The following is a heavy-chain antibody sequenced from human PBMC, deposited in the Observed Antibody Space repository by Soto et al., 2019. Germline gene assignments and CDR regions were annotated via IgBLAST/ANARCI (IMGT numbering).Heavy chain of an antibody. Sequence: PGGSLRLSCAASGFTFDDYTMHWVRQAPGKGLEWVSLISWDGGSTYYADSVKGRFTISRDNSKNSLYLQMNSLRTEDTALYYCAKAAAAGYYYYGMDVWGQGTTVTVSS. V-gene: IGHV3-43*01. CDR2: ISWDGGST. CDR1: GFTFDDYT. D-gene: IGHD6-13*01. CDR3: AKAAAAGYYYYGMDV. J-gene: IGHJ6*02.